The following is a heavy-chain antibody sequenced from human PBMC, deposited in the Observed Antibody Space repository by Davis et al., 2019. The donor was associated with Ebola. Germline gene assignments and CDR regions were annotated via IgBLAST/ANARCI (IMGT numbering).Heavy chain of an antibody. J-gene: IGHJ3*02. CDR1: GFSVSDNY. CDR3: ARAEDDYGEYPDALDI. V-gene: IGHV3-53*01. CDR2: IYNVYTM. Sequence: PGGSLRLPCEASGFSVSDNYMNWVRQAPGKGLEWVSAIYNVYTMYYADSVKGRFTISRDSSMNTVYLQMSSLRAEDTAVYYCARAEDDYGEYPDALDIWGQGTVVTVSS. D-gene: IGHD4-17*01.